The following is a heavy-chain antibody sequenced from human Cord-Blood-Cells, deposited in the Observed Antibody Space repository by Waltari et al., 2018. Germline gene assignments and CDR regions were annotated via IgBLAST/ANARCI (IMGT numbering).Heavy chain of an antibody. CDR2: ISYDGSNK. CDR3: ARAAAAGFDY. V-gene: IGHV3-30*04. Sequence: QVQLVESGGGVVQHGRSLRLSCAASGFTFSSSPMHWVRQAPGKGLEWVAVISYDGSNKYYADSVKGRFTISRDNSKNTLYLQMNSLRAEDTAVYYCARAAAAGFDYWGQGTLVTVSS. J-gene: IGHJ4*02. D-gene: IGHD6-13*01. CDR1: GFTFSSSP.